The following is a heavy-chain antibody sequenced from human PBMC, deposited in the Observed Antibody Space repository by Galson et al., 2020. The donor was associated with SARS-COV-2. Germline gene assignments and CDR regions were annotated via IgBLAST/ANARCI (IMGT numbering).Heavy chain of an antibody. CDR3: ARMKTQVTTRWFDS. CDR2: IYYTGST. Sequence: SETLSLTCTVSGASVSSYYWSWIRQTPAKGLEWIGFIYYTGSTNYNPSLKSRVTISVETSKNQFSLKVSSVTAADTAVYYCARMKTQVTTRWFDSWGQGTLVTVSS. D-gene: IGHD4-4*01. CDR1: GASVSSYY. J-gene: IGHJ5*01. V-gene: IGHV4-59*02.